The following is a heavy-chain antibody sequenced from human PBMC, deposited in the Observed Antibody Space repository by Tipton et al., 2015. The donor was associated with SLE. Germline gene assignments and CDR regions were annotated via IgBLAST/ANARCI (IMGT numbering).Heavy chain of an antibody. V-gene: IGHV4-59*01. Sequence: LSCTVSGGSISSYYWSWIRQPPGKGLEWIGYIYYSGSTNYNPSLKSRVTISVDTSKNQFSLKLSSVTAADTAVYYCAREDRLSSWKGGWFDPWGQGTLVTVSS. CDR1: GGSISSYY. J-gene: IGHJ5*02. CDR2: IYYSGST. CDR3: AREDRLSSWKGGWFDP. D-gene: IGHD6-13*01.